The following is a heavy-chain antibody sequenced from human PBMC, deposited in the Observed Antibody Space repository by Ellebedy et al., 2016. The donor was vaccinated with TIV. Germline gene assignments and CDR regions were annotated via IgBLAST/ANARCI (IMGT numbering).Heavy chain of an antibody. CDR1: GASISSCY. D-gene: IGHD4-17*01. V-gene: IGHV4-59*08. CDR3: ARLPSYGDNWFDP. CDR2: IYHTGTT. Sequence: SETLSLTCTVSGASISSCYWSWIRQPPGKGLEWIGNIYHTGTTNYNPSLKSRVTISIDTSKKQFSLRLNSLTAADTAVYYCARLPSYGDNWFDPWGQGTLVTVSS. J-gene: IGHJ5*02.